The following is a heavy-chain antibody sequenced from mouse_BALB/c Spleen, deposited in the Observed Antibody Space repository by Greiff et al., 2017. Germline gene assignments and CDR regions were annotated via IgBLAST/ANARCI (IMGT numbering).Heavy chain of an antibody. D-gene: IGHD2-1*01. CDR2: ISSGGSYT. CDR3: TRDEGKRFAY. V-gene: IGHV5-6-4*01. CDR1: GFTFSSYT. J-gene: IGHJ3*01. Sequence: EVMLVESGGGLVKPGGSLKLSCAASGFTFSSYTMSWVRQTPEKRLEWVATISSGGSYTYYPDSVKGRFTISRDNAKNTLYLQMSSLKSEDTAMYYCTRDEGKRFAYWGQGTLVTVSA.